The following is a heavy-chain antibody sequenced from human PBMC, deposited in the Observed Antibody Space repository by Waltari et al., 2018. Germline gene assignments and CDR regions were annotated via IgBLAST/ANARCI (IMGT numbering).Heavy chain of an antibody. V-gene: IGHV4-39*01. CDR2: VYYSGDT. CDR3: ARHYYGSGNQFFDL. Sequence: HLQLQESGPGLVEPSQTLSLTCSVSGGSIRSTSYYWGWIRQPPGKGLEWIGTVYYSGDTYYSQSLQGRVTISVDTSKSQFSLMLNSVTAPDTAVYYCARHYYGSGNQFFDLWGQGIAVTVSS. D-gene: IGHD3-10*01. CDR1: GGSIRSTSYY. J-gene: IGHJ4*02.